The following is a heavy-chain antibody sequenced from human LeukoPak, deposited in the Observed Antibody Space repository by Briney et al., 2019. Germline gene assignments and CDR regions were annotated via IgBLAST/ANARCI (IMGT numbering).Heavy chain of an antibody. CDR2: ISYDGSNK. D-gene: IGHD6-6*01. J-gene: IGHJ4*02. V-gene: IGHV3-30*18. CDR1: GFTFSSYG. Sequence: GGSLRLSCAASGFTFSSYGMHWVRQAPGKGLEWVAVISYDGSNKYYADSVKGRFTISRDNSKNTLYLQMNSLRAEDTAVYYCAKDFSYSSSSRVPYYWGQGTLVTVSS. CDR3: AKDFSYSSSSRVPYY.